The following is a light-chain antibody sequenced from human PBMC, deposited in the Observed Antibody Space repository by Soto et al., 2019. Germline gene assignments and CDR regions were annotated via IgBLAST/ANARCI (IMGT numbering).Light chain of an antibody. J-gene: IGLJ2*01. V-gene: IGLV6-57*04. Sequence: NFMLTQPHSVSESPGKTVTISCTRSSGSIASDYVHWYQQRPGSAPTTLIYDNNLRPSGVPDRFSGSIDSSSNSASLTISGQKTEEEANYYCQSYDDPKIFGGGTKLTVL. CDR1: SGSIASDY. CDR3: QSYDDPKI. CDR2: DNN.